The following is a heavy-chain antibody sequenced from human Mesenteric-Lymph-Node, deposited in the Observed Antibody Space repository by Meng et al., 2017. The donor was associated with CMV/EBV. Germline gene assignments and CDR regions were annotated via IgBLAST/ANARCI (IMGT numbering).Heavy chain of an antibody. CDR3: ARNCGSYPTCPFDY. Sequence: ASVKVSCKASGYTFTSYGFNWVRQAPGQGLEWMGWISAYSGNTNYAQNFQGRVTMTIDTSTSTAHMELRSLRSDDTAVYYCARNCGSYPTCPFDYWGQGTLVTVSS. CDR1: GYTFTSYG. D-gene: IGHD1-26*01. CDR2: ISAYSGNT. V-gene: IGHV1-18*01. J-gene: IGHJ4*02.